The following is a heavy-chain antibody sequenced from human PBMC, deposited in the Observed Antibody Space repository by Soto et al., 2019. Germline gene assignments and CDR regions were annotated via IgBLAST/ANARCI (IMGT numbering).Heavy chain of an antibody. CDR1: GGYISSYY. Sequence: SETLSLTCTVSGGYISSYYWSWIRQPPGKGLEWIGYIYYSGSTNYNPSLKSRVTISVDTSKNQFSLKLSSVTAADTAVYYCARLGDYKYSSSWYPIDYWGQGTLVTVSS. CDR2: IYYSGST. CDR3: ARLGDYKYSSSWYPIDY. J-gene: IGHJ4*02. V-gene: IGHV4-59*08. D-gene: IGHD6-13*01.